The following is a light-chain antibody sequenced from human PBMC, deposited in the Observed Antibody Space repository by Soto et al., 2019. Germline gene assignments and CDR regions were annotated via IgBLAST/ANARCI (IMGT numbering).Light chain of an antibody. J-gene: IGKJ3*01. V-gene: IGKV1-27*01. CDR2: AAS. CDR1: QGISNY. CDR3: QKYSSVPL. Sequence: DIQMTQSPSSLSASVGDRVTITCRASQGISNYIAWYQQKPGKAPKLLIYAASTLQSGVPSRFSGSGSGTDFNLTINSLQPEDVATYSCQKYSSVPLFGCGPKVDIK.